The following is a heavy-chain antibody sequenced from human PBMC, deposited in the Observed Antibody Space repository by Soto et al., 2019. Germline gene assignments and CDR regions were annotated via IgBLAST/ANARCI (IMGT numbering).Heavy chain of an antibody. Sequence: GGSLRLSCAASGFTFSTYDMHWVRQVPGKGLEWVAFISDDGSNKYYADSVKGRFTISRDNSKNTLYVQMNSLRAEDTAVYYCAKGGTRWGLLHDYWGQGTPVTVSS. D-gene: IGHD2-21*01. V-gene: IGHV3-30*18. CDR2: ISDDGSNK. J-gene: IGHJ4*02. CDR1: GFTFSTYD. CDR3: AKGGTRWGLLHDY.